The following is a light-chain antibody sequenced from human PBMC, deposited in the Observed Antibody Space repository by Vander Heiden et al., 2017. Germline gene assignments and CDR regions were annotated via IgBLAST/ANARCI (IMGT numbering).Light chain of an antibody. V-gene: IGKV2-28*01. Sequence: VLTQSPLFLPVTPGESASISCRSSQSLLYRDGNNYLEWYLQKPGQSPQLLIYWGSTRASGVPERFTGSGAGTDFALKITRVEAEDVGIYYCMQPLQTPRTFGQGTKVEI. CDR3: MQPLQTPRT. CDR1: QSLLYRDGNNY. CDR2: WGS. J-gene: IGKJ1*01.